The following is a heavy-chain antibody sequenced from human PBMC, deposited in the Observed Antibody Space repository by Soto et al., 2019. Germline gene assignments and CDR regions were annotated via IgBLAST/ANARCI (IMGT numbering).Heavy chain of an antibody. J-gene: IGHJ4*02. CDR3: ARDCASTSCSVWRD. Sequence: EVQLLESGGDLVQPGGSLRLSRAASGFSLNNFAMAWVRQAPGKGLEWVSTITSSGDKTSYADSVKGRFIISRDNSKNMLYLQMNSLRVEDTALYYCARDCASTSCSVWRDWGQGTLVTVSS. D-gene: IGHD2-2*01. CDR1: GFSLNNFA. V-gene: IGHV3-23*01. CDR2: ITSSGDKT.